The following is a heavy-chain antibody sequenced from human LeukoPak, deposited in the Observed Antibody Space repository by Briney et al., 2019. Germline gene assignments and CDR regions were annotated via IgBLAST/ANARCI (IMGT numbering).Heavy chain of an antibody. Sequence: GGSLRLSCAASGFTFSSYEMNWVRQARGKGLEWVSYISISSSGSTKYYADSVKCRFTISRDNAKNSLYLQMNSLRAEDTAVYYCARAHSSSGFYFDYWGPGTLVTVSS. CDR1: GFTFSSYE. V-gene: IGHV3-48*03. CDR3: ARAHSSSGFYFDY. CDR2: ISISSSGSTK. J-gene: IGHJ4*02. D-gene: IGHD6-13*01.